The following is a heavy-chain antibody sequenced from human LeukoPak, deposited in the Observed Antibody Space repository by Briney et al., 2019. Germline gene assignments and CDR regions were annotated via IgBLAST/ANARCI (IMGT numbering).Heavy chain of an antibody. CDR1: GFTFSNYG. J-gene: IGHJ4*02. D-gene: IGHD1-26*01. V-gene: IGHV3-23*01. CDR3: AKEGIKESPREFDY. CDR2: ISGNSDTT. Sequence: GGSLRLSCAASGFTFSNYGMNWVPQAPGKGLEWVSVISGNSDTTYYADSVKGRFTISRDNSKNTLYLQMNSLRVEDTAVYYCAKEGIKESPREFDYWGQGSLVTVSS.